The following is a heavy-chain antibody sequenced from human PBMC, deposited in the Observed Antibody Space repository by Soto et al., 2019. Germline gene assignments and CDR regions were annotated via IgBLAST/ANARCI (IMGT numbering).Heavy chain of an antibody. J-gene: IGHJ4*02. V-gene: IGHV3-11*01. CDR1: GFTFSDYY. CDR2: ISSSGSTI. D-gene: IGHD2-2*02. Sequence: GGSLRLSCAASGFTFSDYYMSWIRQAPGKGLEWVSYISSSGSTIYYADSVKGRFTISRDNAKNSLYLQMNSLRAEDTAVYYCARGYCSSTSCYTGVAYWGQGTLVTVSS. CDR3: ARGYCSSTSCYTGVAY.